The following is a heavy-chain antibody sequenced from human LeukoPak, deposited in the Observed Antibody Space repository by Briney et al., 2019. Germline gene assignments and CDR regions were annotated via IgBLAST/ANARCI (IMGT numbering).Heavy chain of an antibody. D-gene: IGHD1-1*01. CDR2: MNPNSGNT. CDR1: GYTFTSYD. J-gene: IGHJ6*03. CDR3: ARVGTYYYMDV. V-gene: IGHV1-8*01. Sequence: ASVKVSCKASGYTFTSYDINWVRQATGQGLEWMGWMNPNSGNTGYAQKFQGRVTMTRNTSISTAYMELRSLRSDDTAVYYCARVGTYYYMDVWGKGTTVTVSS.